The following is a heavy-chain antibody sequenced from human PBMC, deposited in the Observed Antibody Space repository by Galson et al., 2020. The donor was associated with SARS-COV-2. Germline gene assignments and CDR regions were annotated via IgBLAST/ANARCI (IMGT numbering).Heavy chain of an antibody. J-gene: IGHJ2*01. Sequence: GGSLRLYCAASGFTFSSSGMHWVRQAPGKGLEWVAVIWYDGRNKYYADSVKGRFTISRDNAKNTLYLQMNSLRAEDTAVYYCAKDYCSSTSCYTDWYFDLWGRGTLVTVSS. CDR2: IWYDGRNK. V-gene: IGHV3-33*06. CDR1: GFTFSSSG. D-gene: IGHD2-2*02. CDR3: AKDYCSSTSCYTDWYFDL.